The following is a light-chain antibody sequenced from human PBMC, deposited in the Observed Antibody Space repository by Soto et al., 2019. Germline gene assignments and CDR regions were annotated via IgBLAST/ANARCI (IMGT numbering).Light chain of an antibody. CDR3: SPYAGSNNVV. V-gene: IGLV2-8*01. J-gene: IGLJ2*01. CDR2: EVS. Sequence: QSALTQPPSASGSPGQSVTISCTGTSSDVGGYNYVSWYQQHPGKAPKLMIYEVSKRPSGVPDRFSGSKSGNTASLTVSGLQAEDKADYYCSPYAGSNNVVFGGGTKLTVL. CDR1: SSDVGGYNY.